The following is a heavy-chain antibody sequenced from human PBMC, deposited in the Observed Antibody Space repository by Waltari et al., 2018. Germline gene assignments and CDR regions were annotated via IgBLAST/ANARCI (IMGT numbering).Heavy chain of an antibody. D-gene: IGHD1-7*01. CDR1: GFTFGSFE. V-gene: IGHV3-48*03. CDR2: ISSAARTI. CDR3: ARDQGPANFNWLDA. J-gene: IGHJ5*02. Sequence: EVRLVESGGTSVHPGGSLRLSCVAPGFTFGSFEMNWVRQAPGKGPEWISYISSAARTIYYADSVKGRFTVSRDNGKNVLYLQMNNLRSEDTAMYYCARDQGPANFNWLDAWGQGTRVTVSS.